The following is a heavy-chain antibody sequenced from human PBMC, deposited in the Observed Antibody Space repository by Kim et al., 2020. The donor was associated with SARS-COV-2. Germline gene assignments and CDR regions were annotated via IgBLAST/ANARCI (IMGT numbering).Heavy chain of an antibody. CDR1: GGPISSYS. CDR3: ARDNIGYCTSTSCSLHFDY. V-gene: IGHV4-59*01. J-gene: IGHJ4*02. Sequence: SETLSLTCSVSGGPISSYSWSWIRQPPGKGLEWIGYTYYSGSTNYNPSLKSRVTISVDTSKNQFPLKLSSVTAADTAVYYCARDNIGYCTSTSCSLHFDYWGQRTLVTVSS. CDR2: TYYSGST. D-gene: IGHD2-2*01.